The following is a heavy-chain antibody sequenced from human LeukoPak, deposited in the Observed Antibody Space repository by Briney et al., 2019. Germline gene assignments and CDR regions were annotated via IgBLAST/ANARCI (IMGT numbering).Heavy chain of an antibody. J-gene: IGHJ5*02. V-gene: IGHV4-31*03. CDR2: IYYSGST. CDR3: AREGRDPNTVVTSPGLIWFDP. CDR1: GGSISSGGYY. Sequence: PSETLSLTCTVSGGSISSGGYYWSWIRQHPRKGLEWIGYIYYSGSTYYNPSLKSRVTISVDTSKNQFSLKLSSVTAADTAVYYCAREGRDPNTVVTSPGLIWFDPWGQGTLVTVSS. D-gene: IGHD4-23*01.